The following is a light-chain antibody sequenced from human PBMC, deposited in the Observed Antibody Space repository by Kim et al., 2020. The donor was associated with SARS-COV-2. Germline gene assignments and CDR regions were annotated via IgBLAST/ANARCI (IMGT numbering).Light chain of an antibody. CDR2: AVS. J-gene: IGLJ1*01. Sequence: GQYITISTAGTSSDVGGHNYVYWYQQHPGKAPKLMIHAVSNRPAGVSNRFSGSKSGNTASLTISGLQAEDEADYYCSSYTSSNSYVFGTGTKVTVL. CDR3: SSYTSSNSYV. V-gene: IGLV2-14*03. CDR1: SSDVGGHNY.